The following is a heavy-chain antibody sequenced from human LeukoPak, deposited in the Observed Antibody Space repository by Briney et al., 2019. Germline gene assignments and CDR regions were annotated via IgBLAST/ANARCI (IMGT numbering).Heavy chain of an antibody. CDR1: GYSISTGYY. CDR3: ARLRERTFDP. J-gene: IGHJ5*02. CDR2: IFHSGIT. Sequence: PSETLSLTCAVSGYSISTGYYWGWIRQPPGKGLEWIGSIFHSGITYYSPSLESRVTISVDTSKNQFSLKLSSVTAADTAVYYCARLRERTFDPWGQGTLVTVSS. V-gene: IGHV4-38-2*01. D-gene: IGHD1-1*01.